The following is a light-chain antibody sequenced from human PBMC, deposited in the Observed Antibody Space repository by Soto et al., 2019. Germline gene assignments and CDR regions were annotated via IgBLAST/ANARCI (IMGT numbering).Light chain of an antibody. J-gene: IGKJ5*01. CDR2: GAS. Sequence: EIVLTQSPGTLSLSPGERATLSCRASLSVSSSYLAWYQQKPGQAPRLLIYGASSRATGIPARFSGSASRTDFTLTISSLEPEDFAVYYCQQRNYWQVTFGQGTRLEIK. CDR3: QQRNYWQVT. V-gene: IGKV3D-20*02. CDR1: LSVSSSY.